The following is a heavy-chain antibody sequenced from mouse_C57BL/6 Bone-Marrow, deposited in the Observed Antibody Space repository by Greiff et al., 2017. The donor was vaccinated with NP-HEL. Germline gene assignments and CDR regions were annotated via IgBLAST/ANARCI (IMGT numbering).Heavy chain of an antibody. CDR3: ARDRDGYYPWFAF. Sequence: EVKLVESGGGLVKPGGSLKLSCAASGFTFSSYAMSWVRQTPEKRLEWVATISDGGSYTYYPDNVKGRFTISRDNAKNNLYLQMSHLKSEDTAMYYCARDRDGYYPWFAFWGQGTLVTVSA. D-gene: IGHD2-3*01. CDR2: ISDGGSYT. J-gene: IGHJ3*01. V-gene: IGHV5-4*01. CDR1: GFTFSSYA.